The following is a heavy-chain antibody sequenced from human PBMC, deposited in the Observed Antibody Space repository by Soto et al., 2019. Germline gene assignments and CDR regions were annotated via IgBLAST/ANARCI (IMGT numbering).Heavy chain of an antibody. J-gene: IGHJ4*02. CDR1: GFTFSSYA. CDR2: ISGSGGST. CDR3: ARARTVPNGYRC. D-gene: IGHD5-12*01. V-gene: IGHV3-23*01. Sequence: PGGSLRLSCAASGFTFSSYAMSWVRQALGKGLEWVSAISGSGGSTYYADSVKGRFTISRDKSKNTLYLQLSSLRAEDTAVYYCARARTVPNGYRCCGQGTLVTV.